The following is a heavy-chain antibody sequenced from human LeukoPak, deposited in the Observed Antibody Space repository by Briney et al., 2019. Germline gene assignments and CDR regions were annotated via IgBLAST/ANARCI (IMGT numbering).Heavy chain of an antibody. CDR3: ARENIVVVTAIRNAFDI. D-gene: IGHD2-21*02. CDR2: ISSGSSTI. J-gene: IGHJ3*02. Sequence: GGSLRLSCAASGFTFSSYSMNWVRQAPGKGLEWVSYISSGSSTIYYADSVKGRFTISRDNAKNSLCLQMNSLRDEDTAVYYCARENIVVVTAIRNAFDIWGQGTMVTVSS. V-gene: IGHV3-48*02. CDR1: GFTFSSYS.